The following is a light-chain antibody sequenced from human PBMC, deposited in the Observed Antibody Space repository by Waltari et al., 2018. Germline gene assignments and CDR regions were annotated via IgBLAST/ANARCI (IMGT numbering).Light chain of an antibody. CDR2: NSS. CDR1: QTISRD. J-gene: IGKJ3*01. CDR3: QQSSRTPFT. Sequence: DIQMTQSPSSLSASVGDRVTITCRASQTISRDLNWYQQKPGKAPKHLIYNSSRLQSGVPSRFSGIGAGTDFTLTISSLQPEDFATYFCQQSSRTPFTFGPGTKVEI. V-gene: IGKV1-39*01.